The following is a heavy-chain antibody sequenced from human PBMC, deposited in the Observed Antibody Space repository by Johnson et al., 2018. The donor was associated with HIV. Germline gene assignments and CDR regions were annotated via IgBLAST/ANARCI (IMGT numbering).Heavy chain of an antibody. J-gene: IGHJ3*02. D-gene: IGHD3-10*01. CDR3: AKIFLLSGWSDAFDI. CDR1: GFTFNSYG. V-gene: IGHV3-30*02. CDR2: IRYDGSDK. Sequence: VQLVESGGGVVQPGRSLRLSCAASGFTFNSYGMHWVRQAPGKGLEWVAFIRYDGSDKHYADSVKGRFTISRDNSKNTLYLQMNSLRAEDTAVYYCAKIFLLSGWSDAFDIWGQGTMVTVSS.